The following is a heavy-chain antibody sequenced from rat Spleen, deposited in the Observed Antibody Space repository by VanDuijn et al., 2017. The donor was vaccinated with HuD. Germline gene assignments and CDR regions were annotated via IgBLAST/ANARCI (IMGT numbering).Heavy chain of an antibody. J-gene: IGHJ2*01. D-gene: IGHD1-1*01. V-gene: IGHV5-22*01. CDR3: ARHEADYTSYFDF. CDR1: GFTFSDYY. CDR2: ISYEGNTA. Sequence: EVQLVESGGVLVQPGRSMKLSCAASGFTFSDYYMAWVRQAPKKGLEWVASISYEGNTAFYGDSMKGRFTISRDNAKSTLYLQISSLRSEDTATYFCARHEADYTSYFDFWGQGVMVTVSS.